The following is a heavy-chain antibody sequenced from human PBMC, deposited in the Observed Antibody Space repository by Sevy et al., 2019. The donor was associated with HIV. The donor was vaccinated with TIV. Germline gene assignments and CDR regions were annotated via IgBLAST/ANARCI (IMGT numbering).Heavy chain of an antibody. CDR2: LNGDGSSA. CDR1: GFTFNSHW. CDR3: TRGRSGTYGWFDP. V-gene: IGHV3-74*01. D-gene: IGHD6-19*01. J-gene: IGHJ5*02. Sequence: GGSLRLSCAASGFTFNSHWMHWVRQAPGKGLVWVSRLNGDGSSASYADFVKGRFTISRDNGKNTVYLQISSLTADDTAVYYCTRGRSGTYGWFDPWGQGTLVTVSS.